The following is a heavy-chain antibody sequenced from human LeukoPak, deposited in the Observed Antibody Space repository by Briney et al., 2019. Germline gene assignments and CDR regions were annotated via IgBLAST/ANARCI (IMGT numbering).Heavy chain of an antibody. CDR3: AKDRIWQQLVRYSDY. CDR1: GFTFSSYA. V-gene: IGHV3-23*01. J-gene: IGHJ4*02. CDR2: ISGSGGST. D-gene: IGHD6-13*01. Sequence: GGSLRLSCAASGFTFSSYAMSWVRQAPGKGLEWVSAISGSGGSTYYADSVKGRFTISRDNSKNTPYLQMNSLRAEDTAVYYCAKDRIWQQLVRYSDYWGQGTLVTVSS.